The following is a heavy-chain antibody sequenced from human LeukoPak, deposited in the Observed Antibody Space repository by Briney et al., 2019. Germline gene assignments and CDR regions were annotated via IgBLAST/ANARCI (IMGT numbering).Heavy chain of an antibody. Sequence: GGSLRLSCAASGFTFSSYGMHWVRQAPGRGLEWVAVTSYDGSNKYYADSVKGRFTISRDNSKNTLYLQMNSLRAEDTAVYYCAKDHRYCGSASCTDFDYWGQGTLVTVSS. J-gene: IGHJ4*02. D-gene: IGHD2-2*01. CDR2: TSYDGSNK. V-gene: IGHV3-30*18. CDR3: AKDHRYCGSASCTDFDY. CDR1: GFTFSSYG.